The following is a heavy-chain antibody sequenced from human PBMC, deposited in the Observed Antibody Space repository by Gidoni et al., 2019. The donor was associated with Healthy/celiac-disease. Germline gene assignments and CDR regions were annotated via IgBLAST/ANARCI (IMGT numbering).Heavy chain of an antibody. J-gene: IGHJ4*02. CDR3: AKSRERSAMVTTPFDY. V-gene: IGHV3-23*01. CDR2: ISGSGGST. Sequence: EVQLLESGGGLVQPGGSLRLSCAASGFTFSSYAMSCVRQAPGKGLEWVSAISGSGGSTYYAHSVKGRFTISRDNSKNTLYLQMNSLRAEDTAVYYCAKSRERSAMVTTPFDYWGQGTLVTVSS. D-gene: IGHD5-18*01. CDR1: GFTFSSYA.